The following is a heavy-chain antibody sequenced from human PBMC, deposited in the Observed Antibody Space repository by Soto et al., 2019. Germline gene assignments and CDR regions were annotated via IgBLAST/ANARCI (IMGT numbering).Heavy chain of an antibody. CDR3: ARDLGSSWYVYYYGMDV. V-gene: IGHV4-30-4*01. CDR2: IYYSGST. D-gene: IGHD6-13*01. J-gene: IGHJ6*02. Sequence: QVQLQESGPGLVKPSQTLSLTCTVSGGSISSGDYYWSWIRQPPGKGLEWIGYIYYSGSTYYNPALKRRLTISVDTSKNQFSLKLSSVTAADTAVYYCARDLGSSWYVYYYGMDVWGQGTTVTVSS. CDR1: GGSISSGDYY.